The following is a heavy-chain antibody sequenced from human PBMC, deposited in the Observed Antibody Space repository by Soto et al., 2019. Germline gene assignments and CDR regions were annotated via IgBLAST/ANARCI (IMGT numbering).Heavy chain of an antibody. V-gene: IGHV3-23*01. D-gene: IGHD3-16*01. CDR2: ISGSGGST. J-gene: IGHJ4*02. Sequence: GGSLRLSCAASGFTFSGYAMSWVRQAPGKGLEWVSGISGSGGSTYYADSMKGRFTIPRDNSKNMLYLQMNSLRVEDTALYYCGKDSASDVKGLGDRIDYWGQGTLVTVSS. CDR1: GFTFSGYA. CDR3: GKDSASDVKGLGDRIDY.